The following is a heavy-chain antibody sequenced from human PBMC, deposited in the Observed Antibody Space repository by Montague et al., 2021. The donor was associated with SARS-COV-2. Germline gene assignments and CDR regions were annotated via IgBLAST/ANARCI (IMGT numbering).Heavy chain of an antibody. V-gene: IGHV4-39*01. Sequence: SETLSLTCTVSGGSISSGGYYWGWIRQPPGKGLEWIGDIYYSGTTYYNPSLKSRVTISVDTSKNQFSLKLSSVTAADTAFYYCAGLRAPGTGRGYSDCWGQGTLVTVSS. J-gene: IGHJ4*02. D-gene: IGHD3-10*01. CDR1: GGSISSGGYY. CDR2: IYYSGTT. CDR3: AGLRAPGTGRGYSDC.